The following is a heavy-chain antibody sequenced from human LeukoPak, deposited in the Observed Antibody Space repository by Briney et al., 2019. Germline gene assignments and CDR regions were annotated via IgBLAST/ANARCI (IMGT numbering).Heavy chain of an antibody. J-gene: IGHJ5*02. CDR1: GFTFSSNY. D-gene: IGHD2-2*02. CDR3: AKGVVPAAIYWFDP. Sequence: GGSLRLSCAASGFTFSSNYMSWVRQAPGKGLEWVSAISGSGGSTYYADSVKGRFTISRDNSKNTLYLQMNSLRAEDTAVYYCAKGVVPAAIYWFDPWGQGTLVTVSS. V-gene: IGHV3-23*01. CDR2: ISGSGGST.